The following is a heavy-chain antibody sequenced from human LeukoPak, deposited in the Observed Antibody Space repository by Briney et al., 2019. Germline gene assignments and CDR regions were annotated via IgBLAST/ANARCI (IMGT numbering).Heavy chain of an antibody. J-gene: IGHJ4*02. CDR3: ASSMVRRVISY. CDR2: IYYSGST. CDR1: GGSISSYY. V-gene: IGHV4-59*01. Sequence: SETLSLTCTVSGGSISSYYWSWIRQPPGKGLEWIGYIYYSGSTNYNPSLKSRVTISVDTSKNQFSLKLSSVTAADTAVYYCASSMVRRVISYWGQGTLVTVSS. D-gene: IGHD3-10*01.